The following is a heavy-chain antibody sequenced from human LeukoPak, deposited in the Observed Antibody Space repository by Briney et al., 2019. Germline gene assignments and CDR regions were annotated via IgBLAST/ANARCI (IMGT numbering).Heavy chain of an antibody. CDR1: GGSINGYY. CDR3: ARAQGRDGYNEGYYFDY. D-gene: IGHD5-24*01. CDR2: MYYGGSP. Sequence: SETLSLTCSVSGGSINGYYWSWIRQPPGRGLEWIGFMYYGGSPNYNPSLKSRVLISVDPSKNQFSLRLSSVAAADTAVYYCARAQGRDGYNEGYYFDYWGQGSLVTVSS. V-gene: IGHV4-59*01. J-gene: IGHJ4*02.